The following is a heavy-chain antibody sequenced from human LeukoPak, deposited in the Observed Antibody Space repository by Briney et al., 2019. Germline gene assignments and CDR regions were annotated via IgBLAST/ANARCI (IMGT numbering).Heavy chain of an antibody. V-gene: IGHV3-30*18. CDR3: AKDRGWYFDY. J-gene: IGHJ4*02. CDR2: ISYDASDK. CDR1: GFSLSSYG. Sequence: GRSLSLSCAASGFSLSSYGMHWVRQAPGKGLEWVAFISYDASDKYYADSVKGRFTISRDNSKNTLYLQMNSLRAEDAAVYYCAKDRGWYFDYWGQGTLVTVSS. D-gene: IGHD6-19*01.